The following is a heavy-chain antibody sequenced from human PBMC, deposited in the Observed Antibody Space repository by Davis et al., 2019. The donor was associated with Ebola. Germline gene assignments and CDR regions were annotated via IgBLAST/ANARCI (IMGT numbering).Heavy chain of an antibody. V-gene: IGHV4-34*01. CDR1: GFTFSSYA. CDR2: INHSGST. J-gene: IGHJ4*02. CDR3: ARGFYWSGYPVGYFDY. D-gene: IGHD3-3*01. Sequence: ESLKISCAASGFTFSSYAMSWIRQPPGKGLEWIGEINHSGSTNYNPSLKSRVTISVDTSKNQFSLKLSSVTAADTAVYYCARGFYWSGYPVGYFDYWGQGTLVTVSS.